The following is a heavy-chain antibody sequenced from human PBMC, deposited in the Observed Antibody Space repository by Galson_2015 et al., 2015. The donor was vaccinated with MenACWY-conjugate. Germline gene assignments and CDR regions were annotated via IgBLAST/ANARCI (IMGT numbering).Heavy chain of an antibody. V-gene: IGHV3-7*01. CDR3: VRDVFRSSSSWYDPDAFDN. CDR1: GFTFSTYW. CDR2: IKRDGSEK. D-gene: IGHD6-13*01. Sequence: SLRLSCATSGFTFSTYWMSWVRQAPGKGLEWVANIKRDGSEKYYVDSVQGRFTISRDNAKNSLHLQTNSLRAEDTAVYYCVRDVFRSSSSWYDPDAFDNWGQGTMVTVSS. J-gene: IGHJ3*02.